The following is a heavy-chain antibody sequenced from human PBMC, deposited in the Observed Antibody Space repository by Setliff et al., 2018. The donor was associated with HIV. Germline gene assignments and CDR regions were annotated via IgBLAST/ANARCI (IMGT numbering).Heavy chain of an antibody. V-gene: IGHV1-69*13. J-gene: IGHJ4*02. CDR3: AREICITIFWSPEAGSCYFDY. D-gene: IGHD3-9*01. CDR2: IIPMFGRV. CDR1: GGTFSSYA. Sequence: ASVKVSCKASGGTFSSYAISWVRQAPGQGLEWMGGIIPMFGRVNYAQKLQGRVTITADESTNTAYMELSSLRSDDTAVYYCAREICITIFWSPEAGSCYFDYWGQGTLVTVSS.